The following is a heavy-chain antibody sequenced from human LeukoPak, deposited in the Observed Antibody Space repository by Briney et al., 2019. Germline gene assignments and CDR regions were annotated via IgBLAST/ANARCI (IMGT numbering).Heavy chain of an antibody. CDR2: ISSSSSYT. CDR3: ARDGYYYDSSGYYYVLAFDI. CDR1: GFTFSSYS. Sequence: GGSLRLSCAASGFTFSSYSMNWVRQAPGKGLEWVSSISSSSSYTYYADSVKGRFTISRDNAKNSLYLQMNSLRAEDTAVYYCARDGYYYDSSGYYYVLAFDIWGQGTMVTVSS. V-gene: IGHV3-21*01. J-gene: IGHJ3*02. D-gene: IGHD3-22*01.